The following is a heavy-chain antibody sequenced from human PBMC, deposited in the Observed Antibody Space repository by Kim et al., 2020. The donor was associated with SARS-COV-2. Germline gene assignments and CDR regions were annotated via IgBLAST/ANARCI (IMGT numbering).Heavy chain of an antibody. Sequence: GGSLRLSCAASGFTFSSYGMHWVRQAPGKGLEWVAVISYDGTNKYYADSVKGRFTFSRDNSKNTLYLQMNSLRDEDTAVYDCSRVRCSSTTCYASYYHGMDVWGQGAAVTVSS. CDR2: ISYDGTNK. CDR3: SRVRCSSTTCYASYYHGMDV. J-gene: IGHJ6*02. CDR1: GFTFSSYG. D-gene: IGHD2-2*01. V-gene: IGHV3-33*05.